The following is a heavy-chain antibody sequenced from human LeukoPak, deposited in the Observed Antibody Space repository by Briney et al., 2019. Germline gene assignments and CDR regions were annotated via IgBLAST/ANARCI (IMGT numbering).Heavy chain of an antibody. CDR2: INDNGDGT. Sequence: GGSLRLSCAASGFTFSSYAMSWVRQAPGKGLKWVSTINDNGDGTYYADSVKGRFTISRDNSKNTLYLQMNSLRAEDTAVYYCAKDSGVPSFGDYWGQGTLVTVSS. D-gene: IGHD2-15*01. J-gene: IGHJ4*02. CDR3: AKDSGVPSFGDY. V-gene: IGHV3-23*01. CDR1: GFTFSSYA.